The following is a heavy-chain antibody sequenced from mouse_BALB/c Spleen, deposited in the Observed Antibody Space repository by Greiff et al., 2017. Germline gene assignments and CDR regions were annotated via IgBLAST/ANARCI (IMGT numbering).Heavy chain of an antibody. CDR2: IHPGSGGT. CDR1: GYTFTDYE. Sequence: VKLVESGAELVRPGASVKLSCKALGYTFTDYEMHWVKQTPVHGLEWIGAIHPGSGGTAYNQKFKGKATLTADKSSSTAYMELSSLTSEDSAVYYCARGGRGGYYFDYWGQGTTLTVSS. J-gene: IGHJ2*01. V-gene: IGHV1-15*01. D-gene: IGHD1-1*01. CDR3: ARGGRGGYYFDY.